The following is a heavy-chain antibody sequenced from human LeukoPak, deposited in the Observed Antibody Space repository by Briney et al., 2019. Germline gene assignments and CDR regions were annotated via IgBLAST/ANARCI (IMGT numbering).Heavy chain of an antibody. V-gene: IGHV3-21*01. CDR3: ARAYCGGDCYRGAFDI. D-gene: IGHD2-21*01. CDR2: ISSSSSYI. J-gene: IGHJ3*02. Sequence: GGSLRLSCAASGFTFSSYSMNWVRQAPGKGLEWVSSISSSSSYIYYADSVKGRFTISRDSAKNSLYLQMNSLRAEDTAVYCCARAYCGGDCYRGAFDIWGQGTMVTVSS. CDR1: GFTFSSYS.